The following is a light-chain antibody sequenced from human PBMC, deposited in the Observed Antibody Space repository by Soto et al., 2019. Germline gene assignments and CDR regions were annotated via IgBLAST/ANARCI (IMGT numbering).Light chain of an antibody. CDR3: LQHNSYPRT. J-gene: IGKJ1*01. CDR2: AAS. V-gene: IGKV1-17*01. CDR1: RGIGND. Sequence: DIQMTQSPSSLSASVGDRVTITCQASRGIGNDLGWYQQRPGKAPNRLIYAASTLQSGVPSRFSGSGSGTEFTLTISSLQPEDFTTYYCLQHNSYPRTFGQGTKVEIK.